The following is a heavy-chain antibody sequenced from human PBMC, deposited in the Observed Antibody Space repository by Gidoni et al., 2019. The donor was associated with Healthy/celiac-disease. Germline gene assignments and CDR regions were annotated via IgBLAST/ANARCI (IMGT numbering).Heavy chain of an antibody. J-gene: IGHJ4*02. V-gene: IGHV3-30*18. CDR2: ISYDGSNK. D-gene: IGHD3-10*01. Sequence: QVQLVESGGGVVQPGRSLRLSCAASGFTFSSYGMHWVRQAPGKGLEWVAVISYDGSNKYYADSVKGRFTISRDNSKNTLYLQMNSLRAEDTAVYYCAKDLPHYYGSGSIDYWGQGTLVTVSS. CDR3: AKDLPHYYGSGSIDY. CDR1: GFTFSSYG.